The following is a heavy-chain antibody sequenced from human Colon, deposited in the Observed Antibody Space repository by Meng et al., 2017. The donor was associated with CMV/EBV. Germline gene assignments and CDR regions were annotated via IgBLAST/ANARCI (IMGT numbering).Heavy chain of an antibody. CDR3: TSQISSVLY. CDR1: GYTFTNYL. Sequence: QVQLVQSGAEVKRSGASGKVSCRASGYTFTNYLRHWVRQAPGQRIEWMGWINPGNGNTKYSQSFQDRVTITRDTSASTAYMELSSLRSEDTALYYCTSQISSVLYWGQGTLVTVSS. D-gene: IGHD3-22*01. CDR2: INPGNGNT. V-gene: IGHV1-3*01. J-gene: IGHJ4*02.